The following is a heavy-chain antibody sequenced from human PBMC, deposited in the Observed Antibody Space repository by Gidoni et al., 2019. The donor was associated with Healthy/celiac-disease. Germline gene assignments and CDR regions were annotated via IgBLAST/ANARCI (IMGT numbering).Heavy chain of an antibody. CDR2: IRSKAYGVTT. V-gene: IGHV3-49*03. CDR3: TRGAVISSWYEPPYY. D-gene: IGHD6-13*01. CDR1: GFTFGDYA. J-gene: IGHJ4*02. Sequence: EVQLVESGGGLVQPGRSLRLSCTASGFTFGDYAMSWFRQAPGKGLEWVGFIRSKAYGVTTEYAASVKGRFTISRDDSKSIAYLQMNSLKTEDTAVYYCTRGAVISSWYEPPYYWGQGTLVTVSS.